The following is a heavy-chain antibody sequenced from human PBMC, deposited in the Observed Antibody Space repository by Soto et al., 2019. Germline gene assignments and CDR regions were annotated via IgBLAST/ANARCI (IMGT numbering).Heavy chain of an antibody. V-gene: IGHV4-59*01. Sequence: QVQLQESGPGLVKPSETLSLTCTVSGGSISSYYWSWIRQPPGKGLEWIGYIYYSGSTNYNPSLKSRVTISVDTSKNQFSLKLSSVTAADTAVYYCARAPPPSRSWYLLDYWGQGTLVTVSS. CDR3: ARAPPPSRSWYLLDY. CDR2: IYYSGST. J-gene: IGHJ4*02. D-gene: IGHD6-13*01. CDR1: GGSISSYY.